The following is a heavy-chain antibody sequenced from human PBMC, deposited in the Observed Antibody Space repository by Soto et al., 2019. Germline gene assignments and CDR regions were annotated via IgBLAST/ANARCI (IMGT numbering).Heavy chain of an antibody. CDR1: GGTFSSYT. D-gene: IGHD6-6*01. V-gene: IGHV1-69*02. CDR2: IIPILGIA. Sequence: QVQLVQSGAEVKKPGSSVKVSCKAYGGTFSSYTISWVRQAPGQGLEWMGRIIPILGIANYAQKFQGRVTITADKSTSTAYMELSSLRSEDTAVYYCARTAARPVYYYYYMDVWGKGTTVTVSS. J-gene: IGHJ6*03. CDR3: ARTAARPVYYYYYMDV.